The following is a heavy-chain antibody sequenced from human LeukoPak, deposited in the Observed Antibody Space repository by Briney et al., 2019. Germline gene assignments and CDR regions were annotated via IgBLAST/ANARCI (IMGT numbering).Heavy chain of an antibody. CDR2: IYYSGST. J-gene: IGHJ5*02. V-gene: IGHV4-39*07. Sequence: SETLSLTCTVSGGSISSDNYYWGWIRQPPGKGLEWIGSIYYSGSTYYNPSLKSRVTISVDTSKNQFSLKLSSVTAADTAVYYCARALGIFGVVYGFDPWGQGTLVTVSS. CDR1: GGSISSDNYY. CDR3: ARALGIFGVVYGFDP. D-gene: IGHD3-3*01.